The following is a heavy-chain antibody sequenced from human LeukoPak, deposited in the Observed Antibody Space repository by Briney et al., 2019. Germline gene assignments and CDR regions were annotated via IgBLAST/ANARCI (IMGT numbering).Heavy chain of an antibody. V-gene: IGHV3-23*01. CDR3: AKDGESSGSYSGLYYFDY. Sequence: GASLRLSCAASGFTFSSYAKSWVRQAPGKGLEWVSAISGSGGSTYYADSVKGRFTISRDNSKNTLYLQMNSLRAEDTAVYYCAKDGESSGSYSGLYYFDYWGQGTLVTVSS. CDR1: GFTFSSYA. CDR2: ISGSGGST. D-gene: IGHD1-26*01. J-gene: IGHJ4*02.